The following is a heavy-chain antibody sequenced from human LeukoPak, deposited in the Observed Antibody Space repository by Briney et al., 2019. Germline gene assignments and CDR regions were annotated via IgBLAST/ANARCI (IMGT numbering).Heavy chain of an antibody. J-gene: IGHJ4*02. Sequence: PSQTLSLACTVSGGSISSGDYYWSWIRQPPGKGLEWIGYIYYSGSTYYNPSLKSRVTISVDTSKNQFSLKLSSVTAADTAVYYCAREYVWGSYRYTSFDYWGQGTLVTVSS. V-gene: IGHV4-30-4*01. D-gene: IGHD3-16*02. CDR2: IYYSGST. CDR3: AREYVWGSYRYTSFDY. CDR1: GGSISSGDYY.